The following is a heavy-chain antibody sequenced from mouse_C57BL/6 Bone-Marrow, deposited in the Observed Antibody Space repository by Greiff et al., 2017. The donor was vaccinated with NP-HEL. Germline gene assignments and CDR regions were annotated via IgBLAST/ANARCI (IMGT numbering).Heavy chain of an antibody. CDR1: GYSITSGYY. Sequence: ESGPGLVKPSQSLSLTCSVTGYSITSGYYWNWIRQFPGNKLEWMGYISYDGSNNYNPSLKNRIPITRDTSKNQFFLKLNSVTTEDTATYYCASSFTMITPYWYFDVWGTGTTVTVSS. CDR2: ISYDGSN. J-gene: IGHJ1*03. CDR3: ASSFTMITPYWYFDV. D-gene: IGHD2-4*01. V-gene: IGHV3-6*01.